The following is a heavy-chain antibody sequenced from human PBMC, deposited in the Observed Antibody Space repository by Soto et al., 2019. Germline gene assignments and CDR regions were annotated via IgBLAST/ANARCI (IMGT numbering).Heavy chain of an antibody. J-gene: IGHJ4*02. V-gene: IGHV1-69*01. D-gene: IGHD3-22*01. CDR2: IIPIFGTA. CDR3: ARATDYYDSSGYYVDY. Sequence: QVQLVQSGAEVKKPGSSVKVSCKASGGTFSSYAISWVRQAPGQGLEWMGGIIPIFGTANYAQKFQGRVTITADESTSTAYMELSSLRSEDTAVYYCARATDYYDSSGYYVDYWGQGTLDTVSS. CDR1: GGTFSSYA.